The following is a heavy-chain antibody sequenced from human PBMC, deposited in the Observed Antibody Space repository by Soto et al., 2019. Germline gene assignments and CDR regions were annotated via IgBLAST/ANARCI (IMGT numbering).Heavy chain of an antibody. D-gene: IGHD3-22*01. Sequence: PSETLSLTCTVSGGSISSSSYYWGWIRQPPGKGLEWIGSIYYSGSTYYNPSLKSRVTISVDTSKNQFSLKLSSVTAADTAVYYCARAKAFPYYYDSSGYLGNDAFDIWGQGTMVTVSS. CDR1: GGSISSSSYY. CDR2: IYYSGST. J-gene: IGHJ3*02. V-gene: IGHV4-39*01. CDR3: ARAKAFPYYYDSSGYLGNDAFDI.